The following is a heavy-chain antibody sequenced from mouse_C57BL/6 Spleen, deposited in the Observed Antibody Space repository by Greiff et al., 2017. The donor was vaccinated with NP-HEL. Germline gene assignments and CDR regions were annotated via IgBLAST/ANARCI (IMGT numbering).Heavy chain of an antibody. CDR2: INPNNGGT. V-gene: IGHV1-26*01. CDR3: AREGDYARFAY. Sequence: EVQLQQSGPELVKPGASVKISCKASGYTFTDYYMNWVKQSHGKSLEWIGDINPNNGGTSYNQKFKGKATLTVDKSSSTAYMELRSLTSEDSAVYYCAREGDYARFAYWGQGTLVTVSA. CDR1: GYTFTDYY. J-gene: IGHJ3*01. D-gene: IGHD2-4*01.